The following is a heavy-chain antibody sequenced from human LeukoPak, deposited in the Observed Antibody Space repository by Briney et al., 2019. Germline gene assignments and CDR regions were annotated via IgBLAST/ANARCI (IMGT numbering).Heavy chain of an antibody. Sequence: SETLSLTCGVSGGSISSYYWSWIRQPAGKGLEWIGRIYTSGDTNSNPSLKSRVTMSVDTSRYQFSLKLRSVTAADTAVYYCARDADFYDSSGYYAFDYWGQGTLVTVSS. D-gene: IGHD3-22*01. CDR1: GGSISSYY. CDR2: IYTSGDT. CDR3: ARDADFYDSSGYYAFDY. V-gene: IGHV4-4*07. J-gene: IGHJ4*02.